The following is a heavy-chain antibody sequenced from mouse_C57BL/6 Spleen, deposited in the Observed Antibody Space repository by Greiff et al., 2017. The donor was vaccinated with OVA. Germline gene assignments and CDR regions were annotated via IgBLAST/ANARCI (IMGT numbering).Heavy chain of an antibody. V-gene: IGHV1-50*01. Sequence: QVQLQQPGAELVKPGASVKLSCKASGYTFTSYWMQWVKQRPGQGLEWIGEIDPSDSYTNYNQKFKGKATLTVDTSSSPAYMQLSSLTSEDSAVYYCAGGTGNPLDYWGQGTTLTVSS. D-gene: IGHD4-1*01. CDR1: GYTFTSYW. CDR2: IDPSDSYT. CDR3: AGGTGNPLDY. J-gene: IGHJ2*01.